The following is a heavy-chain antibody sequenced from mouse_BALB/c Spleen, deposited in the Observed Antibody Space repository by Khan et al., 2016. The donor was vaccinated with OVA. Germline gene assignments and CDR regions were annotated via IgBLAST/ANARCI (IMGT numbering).Heavy chain of an antibody. Sequence: QVQLQQPGAELVRPGASVKLSCKASGYTFTSFWVNWVKQRPAQGLEWIGNIYPSDSYTNYNQKFKDKATLTVDKSSSTAYMQLSSPTSEDSAVFYCTRGSYYGSSAYYAMDYWGQGTSVTVSS. V-gene: IGHV1-69*02. CDR2: IYPSDSYT. J-gene: IGHJ4*01. CDR3: TRGSYYGSSAYYAMDY. CDR1: GYTFTSFW. D-gene: IGHD1-1*01.